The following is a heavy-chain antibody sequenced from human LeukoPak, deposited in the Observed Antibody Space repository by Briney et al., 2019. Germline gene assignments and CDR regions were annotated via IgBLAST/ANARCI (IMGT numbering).Heavy chain of an antibody. V-gene: IGHV4-4*02. D-gene: IGHD3-9*01. CDR1: GGSINSNNW. CDR3: ARDVDDILTGYYKDRFFDY. J-gene: IGHJ4*02. CDR2: IYRTGST. Sequence: PSETLSLTCAVSGGSINSNNWWSWVRQPPGKGLEWIGEIYRTGSTNYNPSLKSRVTISVDTSKNQFSLKLSSVTAADTAVYYCARDVDDILTGYYKDRFFDYWGQGTLVTVSS.